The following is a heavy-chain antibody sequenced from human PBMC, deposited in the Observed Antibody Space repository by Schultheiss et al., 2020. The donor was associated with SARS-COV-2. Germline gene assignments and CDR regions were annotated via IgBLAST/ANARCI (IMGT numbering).Heavy chain of an antibody. J-gene: IGHJ5*02. CDR3: ARIVGATTDRLDWFDP. CDR2: IIPIFGTA. Sequence: SVKVSCKASGGTFSSYAISWVRQAPGQGLEWMGGIIPIFGTANYAQKFQGRVTITADKSTSTAYMELSSLRSEDTAVYYCARIVGATTDRLDWFDPWGQGTRVTVSS. D-gene: IGHD1-26*01. V-gene: IGHV1-69*06. CDR1: GGTFSSYA.